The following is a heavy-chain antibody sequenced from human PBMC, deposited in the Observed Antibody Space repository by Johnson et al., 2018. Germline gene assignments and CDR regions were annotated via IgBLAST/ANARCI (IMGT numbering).Heavy chain of an antibody. CDR3: GSRCSSTRCIPRPERYYCYYYGMDV. V-gene: IGHV4-34*01. CDR1: GGSFSGYY. J-gene: IGHJ6*02. CDR2: INHSGST. D-gene: IGHD2-2*01. Sequence: QVQLQQWGAGLLKPSETLSLTCAVYGGSFSGYYWSWIRQPPGKGLEWLGEINHSGSTNYNPSLKSRVTLSVDTSKNQFSLKLSSVTAADTALYYCGSRCSSTRCIPRPERYYCYYYGMDVWGQGTTVTVSS.